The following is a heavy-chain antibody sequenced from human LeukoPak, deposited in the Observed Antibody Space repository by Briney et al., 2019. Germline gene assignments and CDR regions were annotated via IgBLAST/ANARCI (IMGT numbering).Heavy chain of an antibody. CDR1: GFTFSDYW. J-gene: IGHJ6*04. V-gene: IGHV3-7*01. CDR2: IKEDGSDK. D-gene: IGHD3-16*01. Sequence: LPGGSLRLSCAVSGFTFSDYWMTWVRQAPGRGLEWVANIKEDGSDKQYVDSVQGRFTISRDNAENSLYLQMNSLRAEDTAVYYCVRESSVWVGPGIGRPLDVWGKGTAVTVSS. CDR3: VRESSVWVGPGIGRPLDV.